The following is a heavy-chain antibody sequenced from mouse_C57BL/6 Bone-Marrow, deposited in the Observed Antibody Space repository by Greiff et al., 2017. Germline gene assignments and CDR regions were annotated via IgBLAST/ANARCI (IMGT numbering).Heavy chain of an antibody. CDR2: IDPETGGT. Sequence: VKVVESGTVLARPGASVKMSCKTSGYTFTSYWMHWVKQTPVHGLEWIGAIDPETGGTAYNQKFTGKAILTADKSSSTAYMELRSLTSEDSAVYYCTRDHYGSSYWGQGTTLTVSS. D-gene: IGHD1-1*01. CDR1: GYTFTSYW. J-gene: IGHJ2*01. CDR3: TRDHYGSSY. V-gene: IGHV1-15*01.